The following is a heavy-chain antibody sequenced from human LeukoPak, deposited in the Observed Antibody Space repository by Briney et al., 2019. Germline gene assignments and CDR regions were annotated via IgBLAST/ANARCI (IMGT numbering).Heavy chain of an antibody. CDR3: AKDQSWYGSGSYPADY. D-gene: IGHD3-10*01. CDR2: IRYDVTNK. CDR1: GFTFSSYG. V-gene: IGHV3-30*02. J-gene: IGHJ4*02. Sequence: GGSLRLSCAASGFTFSSYGMHWVRQAPAQGLEWVAFIRYDVTNKYYADSVKGRFTISRDNSKNTLYLQMNSLRAEDTAVYYCAKDQSWYGSGSYPADYWGQGTLVTVSS.